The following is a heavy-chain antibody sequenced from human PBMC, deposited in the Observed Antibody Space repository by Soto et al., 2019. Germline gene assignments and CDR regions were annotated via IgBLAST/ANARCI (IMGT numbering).Heavy chain of an antibody. CDR1: GLPHSSFA. V-gene: IGHV3-23*05. Sequence: VGSLRLSCTVSGLPHSSFAMMWVCQAPGKGLECVSGIYGSGRGIEYADSVKGRFTISRDNSKNTVYLQMTDLRADDTAVYYCAKDAVYNDGLWLMDHWGQGTQVTVSS. CDR3: AKDAVYNDGLWLMDH. CDR2: IYGSGRGI. J-gene: IGHJ4*02. D-gene: IGHD2-21*01.